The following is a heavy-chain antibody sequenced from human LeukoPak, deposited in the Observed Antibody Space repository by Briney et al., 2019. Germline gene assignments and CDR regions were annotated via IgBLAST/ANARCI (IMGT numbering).Heavy chain of an antibody. Sequence: SGPALVKPPQTLTLTCSFSGFSLSTSGMCVSWIRQPPGKALERLALIDWDDDKYYSTSLKTRLTISKDTSKNQVVLTMTNMDPVDTATYYCARMMYGDSVNYFDSWGQGTLVTVSS. CDR2: IDWDDDK. V-gene: IGHV2-70*01. J-gene: IGHJ4*02. D-gene: IGHD4-17*01. CDR1: GFSLSTSGMC. CDR3: ARMMYGDSVNYFDS.